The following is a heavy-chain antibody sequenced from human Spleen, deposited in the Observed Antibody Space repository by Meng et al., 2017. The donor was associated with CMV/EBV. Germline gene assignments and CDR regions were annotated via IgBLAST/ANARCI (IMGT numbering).Heavy chain of an antibody. V-gene: IGHV3-23*01. CDR1: GFTFSSYA. J-gene: IGHJ4*02. D-gene: IGHD5-24*01. CDR2: IGGSGRST. CDR3: ASSRDGYNGPPDY. Sequence: GESLKISCAASGFTFSSYAMSWVRQAPGKGLEWVSSIGGSGRSTYYADSVKGRFTISRDNSKNTLYLQMNSLRADDTAVYYCASSRDGYNGPPDYWGQGTPVTVSS.